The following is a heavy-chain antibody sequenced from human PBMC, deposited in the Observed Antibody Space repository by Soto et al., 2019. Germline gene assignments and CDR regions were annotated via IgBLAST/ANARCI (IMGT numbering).Heavy chain of an antibody. CDR1: GGSISSYY. CDR2: IYYSGST. D-gene: IGHD1-26*01. CDR3: ARGPINSGSYYRGYSRGNSGPDYFDY. Sequence: SETLSLTCTVSGGSISSYYWSWIRQPPGKGLEWIGYIYYSGSTNYNPSLKSRVTISVDTSKNQFSLKLSSVTAADTAVYYCARGPINSGSYYRGYSRGNSGPDYFDYWGQGTLVTVSS. J-gene: IGHJ4*02. V-gene: IGHV4-59*01.